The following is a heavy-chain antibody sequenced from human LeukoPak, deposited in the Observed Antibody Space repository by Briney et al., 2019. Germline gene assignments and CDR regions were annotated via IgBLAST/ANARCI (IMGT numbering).Heavy chain of an antibody. V-gene: IGHV4-4*07. CDR1: GGSISSYY. CDR2: IYTSGST. CDR3: VRGGRIGYVDY. D-gene: IGHD3-16*01. Sequence: SETLSLTCTVSGGSISSYYWSWIRQPAGKGLEWIGRIYTSGSTNYNPSLKSRVTISVDKSKNQFSLKLSSVTAADTAVYYCVRGGRIGYVDYWGQGTLVTVSS. J-gene: IGHJ4*02.